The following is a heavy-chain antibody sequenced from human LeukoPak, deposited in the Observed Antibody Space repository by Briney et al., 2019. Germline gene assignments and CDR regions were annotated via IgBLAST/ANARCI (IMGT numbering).Heavy chain of an antibody. CDR2: IKQDGSEK. J-gene: IGHJ4*02. CDR1: GFTFNRYW. Sequence: GGSLKLSCAASGFTFNRYWMSWVRQAPGKGLEWVANIKQDGSEKYYADPVKGRFTISRDNVQNSLYLVINSLRAEDTAIYYCATIYCSNGVCYYFDYWGQGTLVTVSS. CDR3: ATIYCSNGVCYYFDY. V-gene: IGHV3-7*01. D-gene: IGHD2-8*01.